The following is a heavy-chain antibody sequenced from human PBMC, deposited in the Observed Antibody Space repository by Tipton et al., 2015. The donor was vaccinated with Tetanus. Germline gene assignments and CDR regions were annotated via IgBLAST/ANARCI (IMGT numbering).Heavy chain of an antibody. CDR1: GYTFNTFG. CDR2: ISVYNGNT. J-gene: IGHJ4*02. V-gene: IGHV1-18*01. Sequence: QSGAEVKKPGASVKVSCKASGYTFNTFGISWVRQAPGQGLEWMGWISVYNGNTNYAQNLQDRVTMTTDTPRSTAYMELRSLRSDDTAVYCCARVPTYPLAVDRPSDFWVTGSLVTVSS. D-gene: IGHD6-19*01. CDR3: ARVPTYPLAVDRPSDF.